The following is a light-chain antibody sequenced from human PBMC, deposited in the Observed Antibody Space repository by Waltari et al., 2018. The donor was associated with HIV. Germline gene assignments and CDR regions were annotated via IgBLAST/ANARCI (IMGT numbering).Light chain of an antibody. J-gene: IGLJ3*02. CDR3: QVWDNTAGVV. V-gene: IGLV3-9*01. CDR2: GDK. Sequence: YELTQPVSVSVALGQTARITCGGKNIGNNDVHWYQQKPGQAPGWVIYGDKYRPSRIPERFSGSVSGNTATLTISGAQGGDEADYYCQVWDNTAGVVFGGGTNLTVL. CDR1: NIGNND.